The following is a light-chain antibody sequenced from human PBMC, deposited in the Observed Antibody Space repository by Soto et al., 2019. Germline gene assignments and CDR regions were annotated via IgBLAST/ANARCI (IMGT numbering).Light chain of an antibody. CDR2: DVT. Sequence: QSALTQPASVSGSPGQSITISCTGTSSDVGRYNYVSWYQQHPGKAPKLMIYDVTNRPSGVSNRFSGSKSGNTASLTISGLQAEDEADYYCSSYTSSSTPLVFGGGTKVTVL. CDR3: SSYTSSSTPLV. CDR1: SSDVGRYNY. J-gene: IGLJ3*02. V-gene: IGLV2-14*01.